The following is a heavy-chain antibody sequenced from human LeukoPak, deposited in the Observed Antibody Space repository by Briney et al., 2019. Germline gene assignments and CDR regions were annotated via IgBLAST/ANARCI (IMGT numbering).Heavy chain of an antibody. J-gene: IGHJ4*02. CDR3: ARGPLTLRHSSDY. Sequence: SVKVSCKASGGTFSSYAISWVRQAPGQGLEWMGGIIPIFGTANYAQKFQGRVTITTDESTSTAYMELSSLRSEDTAVYYCARGPLTLRHSSDYWGQGTLVTVFS. D-gene: IGHD3-9*01. CDR1: GGTFSSYA. V-gene: IGHV1-69*05. CDR2: IIPIFGTA.